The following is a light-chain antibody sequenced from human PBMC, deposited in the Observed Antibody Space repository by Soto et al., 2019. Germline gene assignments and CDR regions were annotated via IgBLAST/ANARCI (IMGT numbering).Light chain of an antibody. CDR2: GAS. J-gene: IGKJ3*01. V-gene: IGKV3-20*01. CDR3: QQYGSSPFT. Sequence: ERVLTQSPGTLSMSPGERATLSCRASQSVSSSYSAWYQQKPGQAPRLLIYGASSRATGIPDRFTGSGSGTDFTLTISRLEPEEFAVYYCQQYGSSPFTFGPGTKVDIK. CDR1: QSVSSSY.